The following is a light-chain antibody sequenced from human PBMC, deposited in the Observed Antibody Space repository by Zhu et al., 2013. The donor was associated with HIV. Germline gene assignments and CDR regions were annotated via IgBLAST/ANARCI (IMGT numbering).Light chain of an antibody. V-gene: IGKV3D-20*02. Sequence: DIVLTQSPGTLSLSPGERATVSCRATQRVSSRYLAWYQQKPGQAPRLLIYDASSRATGIPARFSGSGSGTDFTLTISSLEPEDFAVYYCQQRSNWPPSLTFGGGTKVEFK. J-gene: IGKJ4*01. CDR1: QRVSSRY. CDR3: QQRSNWPPSLT. CDR2: DAS.